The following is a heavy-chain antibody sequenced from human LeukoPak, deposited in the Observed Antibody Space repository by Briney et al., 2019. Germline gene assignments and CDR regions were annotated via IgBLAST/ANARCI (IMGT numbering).Heavy chain of an antibody. CDR2: ISYGGSNK. CDR3: ANHYDSSGYYFDY. D-gene: IGHD3-22*01. CDR1: GFTFSSYG. V-gene: IGHV3-30*18. Sequence: PGGSLRLSCAASGFTFSSYGMHWVRQAPGKGLEWVAVISYGGSNKYYADSVKGRFTISRDNSKNTLYLQMNSLRAEDTAVYYCANHYDSSGYYFDYWGQGTLVTVSS. J-gene: IGHJ4*02.